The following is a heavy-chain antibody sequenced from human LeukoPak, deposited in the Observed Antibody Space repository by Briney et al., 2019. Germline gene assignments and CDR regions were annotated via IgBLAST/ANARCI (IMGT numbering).Heavy chain of an antibody. CDR3: ANPPSWQWLGNSGGDY. CDR1: GFRFSSYW. Sequence: GGSLRLSCAASGFRFSSYWMSWVRQAPGKGLEWVSAISGSGGSTYYADSVKGRFTISRDNSKNTLYLQMNSLRAEDTAVYYFANPPSWQWLGNSGGDYWGQGTLVTVSS. D-gene: IGHD6-19*01. J-gene: IGHJ4*02. V-gene: IGHV3-23*01. CDR2: ISGSGGST.